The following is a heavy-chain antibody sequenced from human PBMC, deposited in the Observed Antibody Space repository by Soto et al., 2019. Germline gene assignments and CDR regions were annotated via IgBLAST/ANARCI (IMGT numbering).Heavy chain of an antibody. CDR3: AVPGLGYCSGGSCYVYYYYYYGMDV. Sequence: QVQLVQSGAEVQKPGSSVKVSCKASGGTFSSYAISWVRQAPGQGLEWMGGIIPIFGTANYAQKFQGRVTITADESTSTAYMELSSLRSEDTAVYYCAVPGLGYCSGGSCYVYYYYYYGMDVWGQGTTVTVSS. CDR2: IIPIFGTA. CDR1: GGTFSSYA. D-gene: IGHD2-15*01. J-gene: IGHJ6*02. V-gene: IGHV1-69*01.